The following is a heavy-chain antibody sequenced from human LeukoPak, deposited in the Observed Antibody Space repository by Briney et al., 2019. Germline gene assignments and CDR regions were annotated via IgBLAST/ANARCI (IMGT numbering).Heavy chain of an antibody. J-gene: IGHJ4*02. V-gene: IGHV4-34*01. Sequence: SETLSLTCAVYGGSFSGYYWSWIRQPPGKGLEWIGEINHSGSTNYNPSLKSRVTISVDTSKNQFSLKLSSVTAADTAVYYCARALGGDCSSTSCSSFDYWGQGTLVTVSS. CDR3: ARALGGDCSSTSCSSFDY. D-gene: IGHD2-2*01. CDR1: GGSFSGYY. CDR2: INHSGST.